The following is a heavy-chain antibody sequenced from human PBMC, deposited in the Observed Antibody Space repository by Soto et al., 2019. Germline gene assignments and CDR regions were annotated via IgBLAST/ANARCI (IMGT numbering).Heavy chain of an antibody. Sequence: SETLSLTCAVSGGSISSSNWWSWVRQPPGKGLEWIGEIYHSGSTNYNPSLKIRVTISVDTSKNHFSLRLSSVTAADTAVYYCARSRSGSWYYFDHWGQGTLVTVSS. CDR1: GGSISSSNW. CDR2: IYHSGST. CDR3: ARSRSGSWYYFDH. D-gene: IGHD6-13*01. V-gene: IGHV4-4*02. J-gene: IGHJ4*02.